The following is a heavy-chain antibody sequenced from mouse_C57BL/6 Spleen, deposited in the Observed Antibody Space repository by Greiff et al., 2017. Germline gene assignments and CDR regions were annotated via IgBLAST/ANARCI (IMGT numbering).Heavy chain of an antibody. J-gene: IGHJ2*01. CDR3: ARSHYYGSLDY. V-gene: IGHV1-22*01. CDR1: GYTFTDYN. CDR2: INPNNGGT. Sequence: VQLQQSGPELVKPGASVKMSCKASGYTFTDYNMPWVKQSHGKSLEWIGYINPNNGGTSYNQKFKGKATLTVNKSSSTAYMELRSLTSEDSAVYYCARSHYYGSLDYWGQGTTLTVSS. D-gene: IGHD1-1*01.